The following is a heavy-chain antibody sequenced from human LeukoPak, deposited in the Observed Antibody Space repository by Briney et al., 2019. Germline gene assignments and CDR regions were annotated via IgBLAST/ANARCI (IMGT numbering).Heavy chain of an antibody. D-gene: IGHD3-9*01. CDR3: AKGDDILTGYLSYFDY. CDR2: ISGSGDNT. CDR1: GFNLMMYA. V-gene: IGHV3-23*01. Sequence: GWSLRLSGASSGFNLMMYAMNWVGQAPGTGLDWVSGISGSGDNTYYADSVQGRFTISRDNSTNTSYLQMNSRGAEDTAVYYCAKGDDILTGYLSYFDYWGQGTLVTVSS. J-gene: IGHJ4*02.